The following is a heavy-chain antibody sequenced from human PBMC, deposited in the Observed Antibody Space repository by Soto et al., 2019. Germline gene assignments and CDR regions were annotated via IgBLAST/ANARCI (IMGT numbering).Heavy chain of an antibody. V-gene: IGHV4-61*01. J-gene: IGHJ4*02. D-gene: IGHD1-1*01. CDR2: IYYSGST. Sequence: QVQLQESGPGLVKPSETLSLTCTVSGGSVSSGSYYWSWIRQPPGKGLEWFGYIYYSGSTNYNPPLNGRFTISVEPSKRQFSMKLLSVTAADTAMYYCARERGREMDWNDVRHNYYFDYWGQGTLVTVSS. CDR3: ARERGREMDWNDVRHNYYFDY. CDR1: GGSVSSGSYY.